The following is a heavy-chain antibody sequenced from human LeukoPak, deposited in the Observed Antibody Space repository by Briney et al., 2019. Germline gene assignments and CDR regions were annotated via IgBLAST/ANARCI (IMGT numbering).Heavy chain of an antibody. CDR2: IYTSGST. CDR1: VGSISSGSYY. J-gene: IGHJ5*02. CDR3: ATVVPAATDNWFDP. Sequence: ASETLFLTWTGSVGSISSGSYYWSWIRQPAGKGLEWIGRIYTSGSTNYNPSLKSQVTISVDTSKNQFSLKLSSVTAADTAVYYCATVVPAATDNWFDPWGQGTLVTVSS. V-gene: IGHV4-61*02. D-gene: IGHD2-2*01.